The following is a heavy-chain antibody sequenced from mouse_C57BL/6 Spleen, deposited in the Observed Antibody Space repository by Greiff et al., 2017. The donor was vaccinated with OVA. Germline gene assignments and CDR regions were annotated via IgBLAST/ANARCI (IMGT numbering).Heavy chain of an antibody. CDR1: GFSLTSYG. J-gene: IGHJ4*01. CDR2: IWSGGST. V-gene: IGHV2-2*01. Sequence: VKLQQPGPGLVQPSQSLSITCTVSGFSLTSYGVNWVRQSPGKGLEWLGVIWSGGSTDYNAAFLYSLSISKDNSKSQVCFKMISLQADYTSIYYCARNGPWYYAMDYWGQGTSVTVSS. CDR3: ARNGPWYYAMDY.